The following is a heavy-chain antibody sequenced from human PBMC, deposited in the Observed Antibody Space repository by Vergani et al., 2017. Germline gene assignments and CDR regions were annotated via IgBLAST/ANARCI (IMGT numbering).Heavy chain of an antibody. D-gene: IGHD1-14*01. J-gene: IGHJ3*01. CDR1: GFTFTDYY. CDR2: IDRTGRTH. Sequence: QVQLVESGGGLVKPGGSLRLSCGASGFTFTDYYMTWIRQAPGKGLEWLGTIDRTGRTHLSPSLKSRLTISVDTTKNQFSLRLTSATAADTAVYFCARDGMSPAEIDPKNAFHVWGQGTRVSV. CDR3: ARDGMSPAEIDPKNAFHV. V-gene: IGHV3-11*01.